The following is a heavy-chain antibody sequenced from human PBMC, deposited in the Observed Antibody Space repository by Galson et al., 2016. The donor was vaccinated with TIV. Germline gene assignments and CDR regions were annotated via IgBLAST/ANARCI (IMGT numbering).Heavy chain of an antibody. CDR2: ISGGGGST. V-gene: IGHV3-23*01. Sequence: SLRLSCAASGFTFSSFAMLWVRQAPAKGLEWVSAISGGGGSTFYADSVRGRFTISRANSKNTVYLQMNSLRAEDTAVYYCVKMDSSGFYYVRRFVYWGQGTLVTVSS. J-gene: IGHJ4*02. D-gene: IGHD3-22*01. CDR3: VKMDSSGFYYVRRFVY. CDR1: GFTFSSFA.